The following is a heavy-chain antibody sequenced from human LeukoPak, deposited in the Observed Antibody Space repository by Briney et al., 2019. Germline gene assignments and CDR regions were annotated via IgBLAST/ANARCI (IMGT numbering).Heavy chain of an antibody. Sequence: GGSLRLSCAASGFTVSSSSMNWFRLGPGKGLEWVAVISYDGSNKYYADSVKGRFTISRDNSKNTLYLQMNSLRAEDTAVYYCARAEYCSSTSCYGPFDYWGQGTLVTVSS. J-gene: IGHJ4*02. CDR3: ARAEYCSSTSCYGPFDY. V-gene: IGHV3-30*04. CDR1: GFTVSSSS. CDR2: ISYDGSNK. D-gene: IGHD2-2*01.